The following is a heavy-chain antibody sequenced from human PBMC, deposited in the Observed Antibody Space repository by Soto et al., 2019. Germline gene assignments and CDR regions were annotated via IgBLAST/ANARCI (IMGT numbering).Heavy chain of an antibody. CDR1: GFTFSSYA. V-gene: IGHV1-69*01. CDR2: IIPIFGTA. J-gene: IGHJ4*02. CDR3: ARRNYDSSGYYGYYFDY. Sequence: QVQLVESGGGVVQPGRSLRLSCAASGFTFSSYAISWVRQAPGQGLEWMGGIIPIFGTANYAQKFQGRVTITADESTSTAYMELSSLRSEDTAVYYCARRNYDSSGYYGYYFDYWGQGTLVTVSS. D-gene: IGHD3-22*01.